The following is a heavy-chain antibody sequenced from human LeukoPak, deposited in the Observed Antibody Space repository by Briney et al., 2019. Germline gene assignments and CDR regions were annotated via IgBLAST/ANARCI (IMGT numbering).Heavy chain of an antibody. V-gene: IGHV4-4*07. CDR2: ICNSGST. Sequence: PSDTLSLTCTVSGGSISNYCWICIRQPAGKGLEWIGRICNSGSTNYNPSLKSQITISVDTSKNQCSLKLTSVTAADTAVYYCAEGGQWLRVWGQGPLVPVSS. J-gene: IGHJ4*02. D-gene: IGHD6-19*01. CDR1: GGSISNYC. CDR3: AEGGQWLRV.